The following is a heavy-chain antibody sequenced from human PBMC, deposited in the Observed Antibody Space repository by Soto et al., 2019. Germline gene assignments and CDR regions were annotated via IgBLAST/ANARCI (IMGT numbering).Heavy chain of an antibody. J-gene: IGHJ4*02. V-gene: IGHV3-15*01. CDR1: GFIFSNAW. CDR3: TTDDPINRY. CDR2: IKSKTNGGTT. Sequence: EVQVVESGGGLVRPGGSLRLSCAASGFIFSNAWMSWVRQAPGKGLEWVGRIKSKTNGGTTDYAAPVRGRFSISRDDSKNTMYLQMNSLKTEDTAVYYCTTDDPINRYWCQGTLVTVSS.